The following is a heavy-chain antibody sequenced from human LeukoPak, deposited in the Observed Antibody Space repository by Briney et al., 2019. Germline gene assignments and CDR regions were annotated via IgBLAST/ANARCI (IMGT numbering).Heavy chain of an antibody. Sequence: PGGSLRLSCAASGFTFSRYSMNWVRQAPGKGLEWVSSISSSSSYIYYADSVKGRFTISRDNAKNSLYLQMNSLRAEDTAVYYCARESGAGAPDRYWGQGTLVTVSS. CDR3: ARESGAGAPDRY. V-gene: IGHV3-21*01. CDR1: GFTFSRYS. CDR2: ISSSSSYI. J-gene: IGHJ4*02. D-gene: IGHD1-26*01.